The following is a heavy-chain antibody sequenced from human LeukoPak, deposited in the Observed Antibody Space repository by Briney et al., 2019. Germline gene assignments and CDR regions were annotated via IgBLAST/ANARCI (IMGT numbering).Heavy chain of an antibody. D-gene: IGHD3-3*01. Sequence: SETLSLTCTVSGGSISSGSYYWSWIRQPAGKGLEWIGRIYTSGSTNYNPSLKSRVTISVDTSKNQFSLKLSSVTAADTAVYYCARSTSYTIFGVVTYWFDPWGQGTLVTVSS. CDR3: ARSTSYTIFGVVTYWFDP. CDR2: IYTSGST. V-gene: IGHV4-61*02. J-gene: IGHJ5*02. CDR1: GGSISSGSYY.